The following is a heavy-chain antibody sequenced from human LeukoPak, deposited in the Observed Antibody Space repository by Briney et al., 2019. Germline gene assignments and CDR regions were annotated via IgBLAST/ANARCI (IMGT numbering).Heavy chain of an antibody. CDR1: GGSISSYY. CDR2: IYYSGST. J-gene: IGHJ3*02. Sequence: PSETLSLTCTVFGGSISSYYWSWIRQPPGKGLEWIGYIYYSGSTNYNPSLKSRVTISVDTSKNQFSLKLSSVTAADTAVYYCARTAGAFDIWGQGTMVTVSS. V-gene: IGHV4-59*01. CDR3: ARTAGAFDI.